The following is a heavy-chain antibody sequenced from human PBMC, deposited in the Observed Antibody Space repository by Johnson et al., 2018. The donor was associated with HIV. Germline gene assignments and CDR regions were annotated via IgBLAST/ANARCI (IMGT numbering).Heavy chain of an antibody. CDR2: IAYDGSNK. J-gene: IGHJ3*02. CDR3: ARVRGLIAFDI. CDR1: GFTFSSYG. Sequence: QVQLVESGGGVVQPGGSLRLSCAASGFTFSSYGMHWVRQAPGQGLEWVAVIAYDGSNKYYADSVKGRFTISRDNSKNTLYLQMNSLRAEDTAVYYCARVRGLIAFDIWGQGTMVTVSS. V-gene: IGHV3-30*03. D-gene: IGHD3-22*01.